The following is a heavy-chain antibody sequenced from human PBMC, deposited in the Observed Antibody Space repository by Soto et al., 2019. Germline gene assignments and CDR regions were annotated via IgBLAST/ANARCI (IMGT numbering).Heavy chain of an antibody. CDR1: GGSISSGDYY. D-gene: IGHD4-17*01. CDR3: AREVGYGDYGGDY. J-gene: IGHJ4*02. CDR2: IYYSGST. V-gene: IGHV4-30-4*01. Sequence: QVQLQESGPGLVKPSQTLSLTCTVSGGSISSGDYYWSWIRQPPGKGLEWIGYIYYSGSTYYNPSLKSRVTISVDTSRTQCSLKLSSVTAADTAVYYCAREVGYGDYGGDYWGQGTLVTVSS.